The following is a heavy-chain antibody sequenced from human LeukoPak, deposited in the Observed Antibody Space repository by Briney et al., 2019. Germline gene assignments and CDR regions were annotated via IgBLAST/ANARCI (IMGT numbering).Heavy chain of an antibody. CDR3: ARAAYSSTWYSRYFDL. D-gene: IGHD6-13*01. Sequence: AGGSLRLSCAASGFTFSNYWMSWVRQAPGKGLEWVANIKEDGSEKYYVDSVKGRFTISRENAKNSLYLQMNSLRAGDTAVYYCARAAYSSTWYSRYFDLWGRGTLVTVSS. V-gene: IGHV3-7*01. J-gene: IGHJ2*01. CDR1: GFTFSNYW. CDR2: IKEDGSEK.